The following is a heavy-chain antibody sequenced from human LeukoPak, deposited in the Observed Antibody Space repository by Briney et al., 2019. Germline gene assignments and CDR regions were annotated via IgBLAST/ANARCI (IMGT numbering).Heavy chain of an antibody. V-gene: IGHV3-33*06. CDR2: IWNDGSKK. Sequence: GGSLTLSCATSGFTFRTYGMHWVRQAPGKGLEWVAVIWNDGSKKYYADSVKGRFTVSRDNSDNMLYLHMNSLRAEDTALYYCAKDYYFNSSSFYNSGFDIWGQGTMVTVSS. CDR1: GFTFRTYG. CDR3: AKDYYFNSSSFYNSGFDI. J-gene: IGHJ3*02. D-gene: IGHD3-10*01.